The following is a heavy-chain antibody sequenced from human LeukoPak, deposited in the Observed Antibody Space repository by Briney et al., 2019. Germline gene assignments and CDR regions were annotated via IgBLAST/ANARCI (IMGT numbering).Heavy chain of an antibody. J-gene: IGHJ4*02. D-gene: IGHD3-9*01. CDR1: GFTFSSYA. CDR3: GRHGYDILTGYFW. CDR2: ISGSGGST. Sequence: GGSLRLSCAASGFTFSSYAITWVRQAPGKGLEWVSAISGSGGSTYYADSVKGRFTISRDNSKNTLYLQMNSLRAEDTAVYYCGRHGYDILTGYFWWGQGTLVTVSS. V-gene: IGHV3-23*01.